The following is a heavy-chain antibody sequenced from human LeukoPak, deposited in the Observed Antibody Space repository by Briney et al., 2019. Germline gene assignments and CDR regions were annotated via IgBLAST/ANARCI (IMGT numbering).Heavy chain of an antibody. CDR1: GFTFGSYW. V-gene: IGHV3-7*01. D-gene: IGHD6-19*01. CDR2: IKQDGSEK. J-gene: IGHJ4*02. CDR3: AREYSSGWLDY. Sequence: GGSLRLSCAAAGFTFGSYWMSWVRQAPGKGLEWVANIKQDGSEKYYVDSGKGRFTISRDNAKNSLYLQMNSLRAEDTAVYYCAREYSSGWLDYWGQGTLVTVSS.